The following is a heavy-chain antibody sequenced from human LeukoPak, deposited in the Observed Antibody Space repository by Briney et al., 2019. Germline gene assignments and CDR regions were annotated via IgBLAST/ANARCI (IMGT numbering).Heavy chain of an antibody. V-gene: IGHV1-2*02. CDR1: GYTFTEYY. J-gene: IGHJ5*02. CDR3: ATEASGLNWFDP. Sequence: ASVKVSCKASGYTFTEYYMHWVRQAPGQGLEWMGWINPNSGGTNYAQKFQGRVTMTRDTSITATYMELSRLTSDDSAVYFCATEASGLNWFDPWGQGTLVTVSS. CDR2: INPNSGGT. D-gene: IGHD3-3*01.